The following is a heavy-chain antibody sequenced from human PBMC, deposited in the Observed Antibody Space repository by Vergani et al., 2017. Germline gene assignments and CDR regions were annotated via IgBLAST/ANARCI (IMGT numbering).Heavy chain of an antibody. D-gene: IGHD5-18*01. CDR2: IYYSGST. CDR1: GGSFSSYY. Sequence: QVQLQQWGAGLLKTSETLSLTCAVYGGSFSSYYWSWIRQPPGKGLEWIGYIYYSGSTNYNPSLKSRVTISVDTSQNQFSLKLSSVTAADTAVYYCARGPDTAMVTGFYYMDVWGKGTTVTVSS. J-gene: IGHJ6*03. V-gene: IGHV4-34*11. CDR3: ARGPDTAMVTGFYYMDV.